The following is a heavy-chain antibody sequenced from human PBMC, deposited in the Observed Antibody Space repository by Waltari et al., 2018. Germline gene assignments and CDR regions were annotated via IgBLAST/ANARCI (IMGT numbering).Heavy chain of an antibody. Sequence: QVQLQQWGAGLLKPSETLSLTCAVYGGSFSGYYWSWIRQPPGKGLEWIGEINHSGSTNYNPSLKSRVTISVDTSKNQFSLKLSSVTAADTAVYYCARGLVTTLYSYYYYYMDVWGKGTTVTVSS. D-gene: IGHD4-4*01. J-gene: IGHJ6*03. V-gene: IGHV4-34*01. CDR3: ARGLVTTLYSYYYYYMDV. CDR2: INHSGST. CDR1: GGSFSGYY.